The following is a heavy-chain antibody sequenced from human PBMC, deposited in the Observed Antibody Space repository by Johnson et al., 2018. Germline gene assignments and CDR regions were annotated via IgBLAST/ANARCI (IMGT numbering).Heavy chain of an antibody. J-gene: IGHJ1*01. CDR1: GFTFSSYS. CDR3: ARSQSAYYGDYVGAEYVQH. V-gene: IGHV3-21*01. D-gene: IGHD4-17*01. Sequence: EVQLLESGGGLVKPGGSLRLSCAASGFTFSSYSMNWVRQAPGKGLEWVSSISSSSSYIYYADSVKGRFTISRDNAKNSLYLQRNSLRAEDPAVYYCARSQSAYYGDYVGAEYVQHWGQGTLVTVSS. CDR2: ISSSSSYI.